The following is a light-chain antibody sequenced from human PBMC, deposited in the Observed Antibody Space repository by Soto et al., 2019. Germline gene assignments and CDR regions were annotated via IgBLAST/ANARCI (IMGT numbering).Light chain of an antibody. CDR1: SSNIGAGYD. J-gene: IGLJ2*01. Sequence: QPVLTQPPSVSGAPGQRVTISCTGSSSNIGAGYDVHWYQQLPGTAPKLLIYGNNNRPSGVPDRFSGSKSGTSASLAITGLQAEDEADYYCQSYDSSLSGSGVVFGGGTQLTVL. CDR2: GNN. CDR3: QSYDSSLSGSGVV. V-gene: IGLV1-40*01.